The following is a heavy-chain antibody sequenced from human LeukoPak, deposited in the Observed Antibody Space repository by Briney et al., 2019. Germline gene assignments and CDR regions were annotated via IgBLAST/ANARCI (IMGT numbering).Heavy chain of an antibody. V-gene: IGHV3-30*02. CDR1: GFTFSSYG. CDR2: IRYDGSNK. D-gene: IGHD6-19*01. Sequence: RAGGSLRLSCGASGFTFSSYGMHWVRQAPGKGLEWVAFIRYDGSNKYYADSVKGRFTISRDNSKNTLYLQMNSLRAEDTAVYYCARILSSAWGELGYWGQGTLVTVSS. J-gene: IGHJ4*02. CDR3: ARILSSAWGELGY.